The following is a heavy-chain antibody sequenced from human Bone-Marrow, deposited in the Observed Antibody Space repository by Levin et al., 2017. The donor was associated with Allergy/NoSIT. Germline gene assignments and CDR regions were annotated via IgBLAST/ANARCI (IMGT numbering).Heavy chain of an antibody. J-gene: IGHJ4*02. V-gene: IGHV3-53*01. Sequence: GESLKISCTASGLSVSYNYMNWVRQTPGKGPEWVALLYDSGNTHFADSVKGRFTISGDSSGNTVYLHMNSLRGEDTALYFCFFSVTPDYFDYWSQGALVTVSS. D-gene: IGHD4-17*01. CDR2: LYDSGNT. CDR1: GLSVSYNY. CDR3: FFSVTPDYFDY.